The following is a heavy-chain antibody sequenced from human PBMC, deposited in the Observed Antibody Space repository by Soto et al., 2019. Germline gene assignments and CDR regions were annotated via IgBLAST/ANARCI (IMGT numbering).Heavy chain of an antibody. V-gene: IGHV1-69*13. CDR3: ARDGPARIRIFGVGTHWFDP. D-gene: IGHD3-3*01. J-gene: IGHJ5*02. Sequence: SVKVSCKASGGTFSSYAISWVRQAPGQGLEWMGGIIPIFGTANYAQKFQGRVTINADESTSTAYMELSSLRSEDTDVYYCARDGPARIRIFGVGTHWFDPWGQGTLVTVSS. CDR2: IIPIFGTA. CDR1: GGTFSSYA.